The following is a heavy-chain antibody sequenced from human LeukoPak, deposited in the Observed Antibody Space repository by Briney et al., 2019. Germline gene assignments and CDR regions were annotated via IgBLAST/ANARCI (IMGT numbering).Heavy chain of an antibody. V-gene: IGHV3-15*01. CDR1: GFPISNAW. CDR2: IKSKTDGGTT. D-gene: IGHD6-19*01. CDR3: TTWGIAVDGSPDY. Sequence: PRWSLRLSFAASGFPISNAWMSWVRQAPGKGLEWVGRIKSKTDGGTTDYAAPVKGRFTISRDDSKNTLYMKMKSLKTEDKDVYYCTTWGIAVDGSPDYWGQGTLVTVSS. J-gene: IGHJ4*02.